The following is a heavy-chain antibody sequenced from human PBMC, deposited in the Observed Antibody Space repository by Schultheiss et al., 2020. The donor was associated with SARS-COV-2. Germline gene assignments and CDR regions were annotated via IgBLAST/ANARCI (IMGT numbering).Heavy chain of an antibody. CDR2: IYYSGST. J-gene: IGHJ6*02. V-gene: IGHV4-61*08. Sequence: SETLSLTCAVSGGSIDSGDYSWSWIRQPPGKGLEWIGYIYYSGSTNYNPSLKSRVTISVDTSKNQFSLKLSSVTAADTAVYYCARTAYYYGMDVWGQGTTVTVSS. CDR3: ARTAYYYGMDV. CDR1: GGSIDSGDYS.